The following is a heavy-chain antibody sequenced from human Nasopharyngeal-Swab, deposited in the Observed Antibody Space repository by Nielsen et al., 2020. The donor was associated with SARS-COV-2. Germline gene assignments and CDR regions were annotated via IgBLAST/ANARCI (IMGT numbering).Heavy chain of an antibody. CDR1: GFTFNSFA. J-gene: IGHJ4*02. CDR3: AKANTRDFDY. V-gene: IGHV3-23*01. Sequence: GGSLRLSCAASGFTFNSFAMSWVRQAPGKGLEWVSGISGGGDSTHYADSVKGRFTISRDNSRKTLYLQRNSLRAEDTAVYHCAKANTRDFDYWGQGTLVTVSS. CDR2: ISGGGDST.